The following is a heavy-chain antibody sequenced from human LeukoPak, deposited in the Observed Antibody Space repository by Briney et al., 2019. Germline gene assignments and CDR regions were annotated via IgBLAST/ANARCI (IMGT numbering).Heavy chain of an antibody. CDR1: GFTFSSYW. V-gene: IGHV3-7*01. J-gene: IGHJ3*02. D-gene: IGHD2-2*02. Sequence: GGSLRLSCAASGFTFSSYWMSWVRQAPGKGLEWVANIKEDGSEKYYVDSVKGRFTISRDNAKKSLYLQMNSLRAEETAVYYCAGYCSSTSCYMSQAFVIWGQGTMVTVSS. CDR2: IKEDGSEK. CDR3: AGYCSSTSCYMSQAFVI.